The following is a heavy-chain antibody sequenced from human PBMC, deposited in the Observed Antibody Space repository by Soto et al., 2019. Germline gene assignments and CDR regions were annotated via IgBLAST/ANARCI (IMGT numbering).Heavy chain of an antibody. J-gene: IGHJ4*01. V-gene: IGHV4-59*12. CDR3: AREGITRAIVGY. Sequence: PSETLSLTCTVSGGSISSYYWSWIRRPPGKGLEWIGYIYYSGSTNYNPSLKSRVTISVDTSKNQFSLKLSSVTAADTAVYYCAREGITRAIVGYWGQRTLVPVSS. CDR1: GGSISSYY. D-gene: IGHD1-7*01. CDR2: IYYSGST.